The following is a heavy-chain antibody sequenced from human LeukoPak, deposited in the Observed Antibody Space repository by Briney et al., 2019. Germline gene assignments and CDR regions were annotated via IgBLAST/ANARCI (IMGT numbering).Heavy chain of an antibody. D-gene: IGHD6-19*01. CDR2: IYYSGST. CDR1: GGSISSSSYY. CDR3: ARSNIAVHG. Sequence: PSETLSLTCTVSGGSISSSSYYWGWIRQPPGKGLEWVGSIYYSGSTYYNPSLKSRVTISVDTSKNQFSLKLSSVTAADTAVYYCARSNIAVHGWGQGTLVTVSS. J-gene: IGHJ4*02. V-gene: IGHV4-39*07.